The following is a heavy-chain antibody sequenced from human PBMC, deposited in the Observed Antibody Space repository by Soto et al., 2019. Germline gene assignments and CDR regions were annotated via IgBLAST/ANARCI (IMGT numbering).Heavy chain of an antibody. CDR1: GFILSNYA. J-gene: IGHJ4*02. V-gene: IGHV3-23*01. CDR2: ISGSGGST. CDR3: AKDAAGYCISTSCHSQVNYYFEY. D-gene: IGHD2-2*01. Sequence: PGGSLRLSCAASGFILSNYAMSWVRQAPGKGLEWVSGISGSGGSTSYADSVKGRFTISRDNSKNTLYLQMNSLRAEDTAVYYCAKDAAGYCISTSCHSQVNYYFEYWGQGTLVTVSS.